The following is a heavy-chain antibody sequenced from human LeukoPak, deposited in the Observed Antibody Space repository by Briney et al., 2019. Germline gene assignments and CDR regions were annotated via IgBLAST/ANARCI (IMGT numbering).Heavy chain of an antibody. D-gene: IGHD1-26*01. CDR3: ARGQVGARIDY. CDR2: ISAYNGNT. J-gene: IGHJ4*02. Sequence: ASVKVSCKASGGTFSSYAISWVRQAPGQGLEWMGWISAYNGNTNYAQKLQGRVTMTTDTSTSTAYMELRSLRSDDTAVYYCARGQVGARIDYWGQGTLVTVSS. V-gene: IGHV1-18*01. CDR1: GGTFSSYA.